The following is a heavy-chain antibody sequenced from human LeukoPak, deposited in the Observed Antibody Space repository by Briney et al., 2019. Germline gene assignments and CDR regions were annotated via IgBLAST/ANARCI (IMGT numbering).Heavy chain of an antibody. V-gene: IGHV3-23*01. J-gene: IGHJ5*02. D-gene: IGHD3-10*01. CDR2: ISDSGGTT. CDR3: TTDPLWFGEFKNWFDP. Sequence: GGSLRLSCAASGFTFSSHAMSWVRQAPVKGLEWVSTISDSGGTTYYADSVKGRFTISRDNSKNTLYLQMNSLKTEDTAVYYCTTDPLWFGEFKNWFDPWGQGTLVTVSS. CDR1: GFTFSSHA.